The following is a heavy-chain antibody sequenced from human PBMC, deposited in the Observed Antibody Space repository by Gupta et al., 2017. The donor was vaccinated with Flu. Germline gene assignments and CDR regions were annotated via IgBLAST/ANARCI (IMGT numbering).Heavy chain of an antibody. J-gene: IGHJ4*02. V-gene: IGHV3-64D*08. CDR2: ISGNGTTT. CDR1: GFTSKNYA. D-gene: IGHD3-22*01. CDR3: VRRHYENKRHNGSDF. Sequence: EVRLVESGGGVVQRGESRRPSCSSYGFTSKNYAMHWVSRAPGKGLEYVSAISGNGTTTYYPDSVKGRCSTARYDSRNIVYLHLTGLRRADSGVYYCVRRHYENKRHNGSDFWGQGTLVTVSS.